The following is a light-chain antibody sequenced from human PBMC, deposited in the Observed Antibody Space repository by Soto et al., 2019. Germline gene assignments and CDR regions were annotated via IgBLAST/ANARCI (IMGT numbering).Light chain of an antibody. CDR2: GAS. Sequence: DIHMTQSPPSLSASVGVRVTITCRASQNVWTHVNWYQQKSGQAPRLLLYGASDLEDGVPARFSGSGSGTDFSLYISSLLPEDYATYYCQQTFYIPRTFGQGTKVDIK. V-gene: IGKV1-39*01. J-gene: IGKJ2*01. CDR1: QNVWTH. CDR3: QQTFYIPRT.